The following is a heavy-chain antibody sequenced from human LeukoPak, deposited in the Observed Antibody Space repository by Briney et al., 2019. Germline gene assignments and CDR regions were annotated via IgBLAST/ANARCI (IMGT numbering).Heavy chain of an antibody. V-gene: IGHV4-39*01. CDR1: GGSISSSSYY. CDR3: ARHLSVGATEAIDY. Sequence: SETLSLTCTVSGGSISSSSYYWGWIRQAPGKGLEWIGSIYYSGSTYYNPSLKSRVTISVDTSKNQFSLKLSSVTAADTAVYYCARHLSVGATEAIDYWGQGTLVTVSS. D-gene: IGHD1-26*01. J-gene: IGHJ4*02. CDR2: IYYSGST.